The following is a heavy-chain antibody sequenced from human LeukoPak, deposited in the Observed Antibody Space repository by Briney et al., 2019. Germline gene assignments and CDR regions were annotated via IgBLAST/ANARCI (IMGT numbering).Heavy chain of an antibody. CDR3: ARDPRVGRDFGY. CDR2: ISSSSAYI. V-gene: IGHV3-21*01. CDR1: GFTFSDYS. J-gene: IGHJ4*02. D-gene: IGHD1-26*01. Sequence: GGSLRLSCAASGFTFSDYSMNWLRQAPGKGLEWVSSISSSSAYIYYADSVRGRFTISRDDAKNSLYLQMNSLRVDDTAMYYCARDPRVGRDFGYWGQGTLVTVSS.